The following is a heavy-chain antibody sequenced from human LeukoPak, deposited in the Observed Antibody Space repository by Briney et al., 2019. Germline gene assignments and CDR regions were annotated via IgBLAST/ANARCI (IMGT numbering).Heavy chain of an antibody. V-gene: IGHV3-74*01. CDR3: AKDYYSGGYTSDAFDI. CDR1: GFTFSSYW. Sequence: GGSLRLSCAASGFTFSSYWMHWVRQAPGKGLVWVSRINSDGSSTSYADSVKGRFTISRDNAKNTLYLQMNSLRAEDTALYYCAKDYYSGGYTSDAFDIWGQGTMVTVSS. D-gene: IGHD1-26*01. J-gene: IGHJ3*02. CDR2: INSDGSST.